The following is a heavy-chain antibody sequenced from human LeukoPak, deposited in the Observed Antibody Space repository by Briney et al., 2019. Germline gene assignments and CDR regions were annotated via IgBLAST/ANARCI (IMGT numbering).Heavy chain of an antibody. CDR3: ARGLTYYDILTGYYEYYFDY. CDR2: INHSGST. CDR1: GGSFSGYY. D-gene: IGHD3-9*01. J-gene: IGHJ4*02. V-gene: IGHV4-34*01. Sequence: SETLSLTCAVYGGSFSGYYWSWIRQPPGKGLEWIGEINHSGSTNYNPSLKSRVTISVDTPKNQFSLKLSSVTAADTAVYYCARGLTYYDILTGYYEYYFDYWGQGTLVTVSS.